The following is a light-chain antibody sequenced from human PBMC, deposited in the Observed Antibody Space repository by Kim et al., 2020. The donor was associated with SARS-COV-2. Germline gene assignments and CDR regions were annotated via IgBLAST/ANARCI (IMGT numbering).Light chain of an antibody. V-gene: IGLV3-21*04. CDR2: YDS. CDR3: QVWDSSSDHPYV. Sequence: PGKARKMTCGGNNIGSKSVHWYQQKPGQAPVLVIYYDSDRPSGIPERFSGSNSGNTATLTISRVEAGDEADYYCQVWDSSSDHPYVFGTGTKVTVL. CDR1: NIGSKS. J-gene: IGLJ1*01.